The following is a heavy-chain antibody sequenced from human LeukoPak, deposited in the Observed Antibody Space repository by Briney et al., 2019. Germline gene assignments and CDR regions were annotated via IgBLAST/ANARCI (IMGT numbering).Heavy chain of an antibody. D-gene: IGHD3-9*01. Sequence: GGSLRLSCTASGFTFGDYAMSWVRQAPGKGLEWGGFIRSKAYGGTTEYAASVKGRFTISRDDSKSIAHLQMNSLKTEDTAVYYCTRYYDILTGYYTDYWGQGTLVTVSS. CDR3: TRYYDILTGYYTDY. CDR1: GFTFGDYA. V-gene: IGHV3-49*04. CDR2: IRSKAYGGTT. J-gene: IGHJ4*02.